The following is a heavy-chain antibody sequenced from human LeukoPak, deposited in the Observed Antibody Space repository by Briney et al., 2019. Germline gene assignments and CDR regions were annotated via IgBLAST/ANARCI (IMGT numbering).Heavy chain of an antibody. J-gene: IGHJ4*02. D-gene: IGHD3-22*01. V-gene: IGHV1-8*01. CDR2: MNPNSGNT. CDR3: ARGREYSSGPGFVY. CDR1: GYTFTSTV. Sequence: ASVKVSCKASGYTFTSTVINWVRQATGQGLEWMGWMNPNSGNTGYAQKFQGRVTMTRNTSINTAYMELSSLRSEDTAVYYCARGREYSSGPGFVYWAQGTLVTVSS.